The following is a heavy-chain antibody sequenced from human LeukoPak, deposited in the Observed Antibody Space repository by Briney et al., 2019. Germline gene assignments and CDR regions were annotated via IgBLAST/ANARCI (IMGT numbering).Heavy chain of an antibody. CDR3: TTDALHCSSTSCRNF. J-gene: IGHJ4*02. CDR2: INSVSSS. CDR1: GFSFSTSW. Sequence: GGSLRLSCAASGFSFSTSWMHWVRQAPGKGLVWVSRINSVSSSIYADSVKGRFTISRDNAKNTLYLQMNSLKTEDTAVYYCTTDALHCSSTSCRNFWGQGTLVTVSS. D-gene: IGHD2-2*01. V-gene: IGHV3-74*01.